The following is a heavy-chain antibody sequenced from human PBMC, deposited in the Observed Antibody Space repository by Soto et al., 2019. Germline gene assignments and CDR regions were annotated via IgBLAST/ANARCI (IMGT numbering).Heavy chain of an antibody. CDR2: INHSGST. D-gene: IGHD6-19*01. CDR1: GGSFSGYY. J-gene: IGHJ5*02. CDR3: ARGQGRYSSGWSNWFDP. Sequence: SETLSLTCAVYGGSFSGYYWSWIRQPPGKGLEWIGEINHSGSTNYNPSLKSRVTISVDTSKNQFSLKLSSVTAADTAVYYCARGQGRYSSGWSNWFDPWGQGTLVT. V-gene: IGHV4-34*01.